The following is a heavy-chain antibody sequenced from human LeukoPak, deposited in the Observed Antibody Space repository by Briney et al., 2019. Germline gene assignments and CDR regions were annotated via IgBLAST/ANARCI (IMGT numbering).Heavy chain of an antibody. CDR2: IYYSGST. CDR3: AREKRGPPHRYFDL. V-gene: IGHV4-59*01. D-gene: IGHD3-10*01. Sequence: PSETLSLTCTVSGGSISSYYWSWIRQPPGKGLEWIGYIYYSGSTNYNPSLKSRVTISVDTSKNQFSLKLSSVTAADTAVYYCAREKRGPPHRYFDLWGRGTLVTVSS. J-gene: IGHJ2*01. CDR1: GGSISSYY.